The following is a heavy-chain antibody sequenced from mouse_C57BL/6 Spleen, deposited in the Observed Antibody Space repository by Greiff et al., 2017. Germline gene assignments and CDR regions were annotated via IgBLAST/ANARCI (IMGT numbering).Heavy chain of an antibody. CDR1: GFTFSSYA. Sequence: EVQRVESGEGLVKPGGSLKLSCAASGFTFSSYAMSWVRQTPEKRLEWVAYISSGGDYIYYADTVKGRFTISRDNARNTLYLQMSSLKSEDTAMYYCTREGPLYAMDYWGQGTSVTVSS. CDR3: TREGPLYAMDY. CDR2: ISSGGDYI. D-gene: IGHD3-3*01. J-gene: IGHJ4*01. V-gene: IGHV5-9-1*02.